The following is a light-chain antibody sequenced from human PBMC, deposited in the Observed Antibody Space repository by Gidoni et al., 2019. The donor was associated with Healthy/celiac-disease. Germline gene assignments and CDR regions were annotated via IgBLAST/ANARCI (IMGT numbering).Light chain of an antibody. CDR1: ALPKQY. Sequence: SYELPQTTSVSASPEQTARITCSGDALPKQYAYWYQQKTGQDLVLVIYKNSERPSGIPERFSSSSSGTTVTLTISGVQAEDEADYYCQSADSSGTVWVFGGGTKLTVL. J-gene: IGLJ3*02. V-gene: IGLV3-25*03. CDR3: QSADSSGTVWV. CDR2: KNS.